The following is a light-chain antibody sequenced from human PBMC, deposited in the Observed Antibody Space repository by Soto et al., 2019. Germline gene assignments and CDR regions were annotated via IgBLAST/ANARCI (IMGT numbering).Light chain of an antibody. CDR1: SSDVGGYNY. Sequence: QSVLTRPASVSGSPGQSITISCTGTSSDVGGYNYVSWYQQHPGKAPKLMIYDVSNRPSGVSNRFSGSKSGNTASLTISGLQAEDEADYYCSSYTSSSIPYVFGTGTKVTV. V-gene: IGLV2-14*01. J-gene: IGLJ1*01. CDR2: DVS. CDR3: SSYTSSSIPYV.